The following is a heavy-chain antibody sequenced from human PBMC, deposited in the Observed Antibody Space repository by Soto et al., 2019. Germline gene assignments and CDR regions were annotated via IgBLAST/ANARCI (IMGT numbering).Heavy chain of an antibody. J-gene: IGHJ4*02. Sequence: QVQLVQSGAEVKKPGASVKVSCKASGYTFTSYGISWVRQAPGQRLEWMGWISAYNGNTNYAQKLQGRVTMTTDTSTSTADMELRSLRSDDTAVYYCARDYYYDSSGGLGYWGQGTLVTVSS. CDR2: ISAYNGNT. CDR3: ARDYYYDSSGGLGY. D-gene: IGHD3-22*01. CDR1: GYTFTSYG. V-gene: IGHV1-18*01.